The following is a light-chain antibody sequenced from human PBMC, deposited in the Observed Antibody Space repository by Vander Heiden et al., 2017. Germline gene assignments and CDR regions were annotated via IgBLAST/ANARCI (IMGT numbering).Light chain of an antibody. J-gene: IGKJ1*01. CDR1: QSFSSW. V-gene: IGKV1-5*03. CDR3: QQDNTGWT. Sequence: DIQMTQSPSTLSASVGDRVTITCRASQSFSSWLAWYQQKPGKAPNLLIYKASTLESGVPSRFSGSGSGTEFTLTIISLQPADIATYYCQQDNTGWTFGQGTKVEIK. CDR2: KAS.